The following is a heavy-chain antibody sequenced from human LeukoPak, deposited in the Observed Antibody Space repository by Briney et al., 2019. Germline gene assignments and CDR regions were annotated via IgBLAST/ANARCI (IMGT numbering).Heavy chain of an antibody. Sequence: GGSLRLSCAASGFTFSSYEMNWVRQAPGKGLEWVSYISSSGSTIYYADSVKGRFTISRDNAKNSLYLQMNSLRAEDTAVYYCARDKWELPNLRRVFDYWGQGTLVTVSS. V-gene: IGHV3-48*03. CDR1: GFTFSSYE. CDR3: ARDKWELPNLRRVFDY. D-gene: IGHD1-26*01. CDR2: ISSSGSTI. J-gene: IGHJ4*02.